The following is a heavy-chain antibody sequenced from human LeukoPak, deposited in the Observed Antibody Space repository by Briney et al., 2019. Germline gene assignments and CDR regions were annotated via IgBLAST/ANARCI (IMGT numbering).Heavy chain of an antibody. CDR1: GGSFSGYY. D-gene: IGHD3-22*01. V-gene: IGHV4-34*01. CDR3: ARHEYYYDSSGLNDAFDI. J-gene: IGHJ3*02. CDR2: ITHSGST. Sequence: SESLSLTCAVYGGSFSGYYWSWIRQPPGKGLEWIGEITHSGSTNYNPSLKSRVTISGDTSKNQFSLKLSSVTAADTAVYYCARHEYYYDSSGLNDAFDIWGQGTMVTVSS.